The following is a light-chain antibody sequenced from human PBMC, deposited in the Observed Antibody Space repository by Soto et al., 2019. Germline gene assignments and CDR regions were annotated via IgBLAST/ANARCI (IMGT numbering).Light chain of an antibody. J-gene: IGKJ1*01. Sequence: DIQMTPSPSSLSASVGARVTITCAASQSMSNYLNWYLQKPGKATKLLMFAASSLQSGVPSRFSGVGSGTDFTLTISSMQPEDFATYYCQQSYSTPRTFGQGPKVEIK. CDR3: QQSYSTPRT. V-gene: IGKV1-39*01. CDR1: QSMSNY. CDR2: AAS.